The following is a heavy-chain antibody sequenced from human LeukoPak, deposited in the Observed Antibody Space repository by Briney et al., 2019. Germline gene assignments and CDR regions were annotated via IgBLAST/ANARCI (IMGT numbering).Heavy chain of an antibody. CDR3: ARGPRFLEWLSRGGFDY. V-gene: IGHV3-7*04. J-gene: IGHJ4*02. Sequence: GGSLRLSCAASGFTFSNHWMSWVRQAPGKGLEWVANIKQDGSEAYDGDSVRGRFTISRDNAKNSLYLQMNSLRAEDTAVYYCARGPRFLEWLSRGGFDYWGQGTLVTVSS. D-gene: IGHD3-3*01. CDR2: IKQDGSEA. CDR1: GFTFSNHW.